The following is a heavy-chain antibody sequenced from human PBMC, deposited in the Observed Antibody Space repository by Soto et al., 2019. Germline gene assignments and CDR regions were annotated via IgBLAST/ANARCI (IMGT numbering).Heavy chain of an antibody. CDR3: ARGGSSYPPPNYDY. V-gene: IGHV1-18*01. J-gene: IGHJ4*02. D-gene: IGHD2-15*01. CDR2: VTPYNGNT. Sequence: SVKVSCRASGYTFTDYGVSWVRQAPGQGLEWMGWVTPYNGNTNYEQKLQGRVTMTTDTSTSTVYMELRSLRSDDTGVYYCARGGSSYPPPNYDYWGQGTLVTVSS. CDR1: GYTFTDYG.